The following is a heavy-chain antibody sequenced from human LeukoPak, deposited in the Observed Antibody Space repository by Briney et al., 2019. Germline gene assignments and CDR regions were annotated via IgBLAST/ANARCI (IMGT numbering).Heavy chain of an antibody. J-gene: IGHJ4*02. V-gene: IGHV3-23*01. D-gene: IGHD3-3*01. CDR3: AKVGAYYDFWSGHHYFDY. CDR1: GFTFSSYA. CDR2: ISGSGGST. Sequence: GGSLRLSCAASGFTFSSYAMSWVRQAPGKGLEWVSAISGSGGSTYYADSVKGRFTISRDNSKNTLYLQMNSPRAEDTAVYYCAKVGAYYDFWSGHHYFDYWGQGTLVTVSS.